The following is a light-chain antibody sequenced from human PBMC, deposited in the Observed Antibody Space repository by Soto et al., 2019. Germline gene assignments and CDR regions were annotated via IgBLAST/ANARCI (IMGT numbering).Light chain of an antibody. CDR3: SSYTTFPSHHVA. J-gene: IGLJ2*01. Sequence: QSALTQPASVSGSLGKSITISCTGTSSDVGGYNYVSWYQQHPGQAPKLLIHEVTNRPSGISDRFSGSKSANTASLTISGLRAVDEAHYYCSSYTTFPSHHVAFGVGTKFTVL. CDR2: EVT. V-gene: IGLV2-14*01. CDR1: SSDVGGYNY.